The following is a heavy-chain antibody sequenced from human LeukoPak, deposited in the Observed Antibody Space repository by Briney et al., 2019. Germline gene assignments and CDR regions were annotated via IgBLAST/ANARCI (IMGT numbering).Heavy chain of an antibody. D-gene: IGHD1-26*01. V-gene: IGHV3-23*01. CDR1: GFTFSSYA. CDR2: ISGSGSTI. J-gene: IGHJ4*02. Sequence: GGSLRLSCAASGFTFSSYAMGWVRQAPGKGLEWVSAISGSGSTIYYADSVKGRFTISRDNAKNSLYLQMNSLRAEDTAVYYCARANDIYSGSSDYFDYWGQGTLVTVSS. CDR3: ARANDIYSGSSDYFDY.